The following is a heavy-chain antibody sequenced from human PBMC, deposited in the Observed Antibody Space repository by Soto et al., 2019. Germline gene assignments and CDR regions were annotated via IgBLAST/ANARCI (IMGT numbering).Heavy chain of an antibody. CDR2: IKQDGSEK. J-gene: IGHJ6*02. CDR3: ARDPNIVLVPAALSPYYYYYGMED. V-gene: IGHV3-7*01. D-gene: IGHD2-2*01. Sequence: PGGSLRLSCAASGFTCSSYWMSWVRQAPGKGLEWVANIKQDGSEKYCVDSVKGRFTISRDNAKNSLYLQMNSLRAEDTAVYYCARDPNIVLVPAALSPYYYYYGMEDWGPGTTVNASS. CDR1: GFTCSSYW.